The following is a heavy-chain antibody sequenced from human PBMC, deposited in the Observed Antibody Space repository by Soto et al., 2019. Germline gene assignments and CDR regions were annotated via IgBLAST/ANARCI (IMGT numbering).Heavy chain of an antibody. CDR2: ISAYNGNT. CDR1: GYTFTSYG. CDR3: ARDRRYDFWSGYYYFDY. Sequence: ASVKVSCKASGYTFTSYGISWVRQAPGRGLEWMGWISAYNGNTNYAQKLQGRVTMTTDTSTSTAYMELRSLRSDDTAVYYCARDRRYDFWSGYYYFDYWGQGTLVTVSS. D-gene: IGHD3-3*01. V-gene: IGHV1-18*01. J-gene: IGHJ4*02.